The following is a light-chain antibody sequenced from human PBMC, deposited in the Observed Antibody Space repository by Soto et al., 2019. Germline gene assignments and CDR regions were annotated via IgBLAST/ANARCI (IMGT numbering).Light chain of an antibody. J-gene: IGKJ1*01. CDR3: QQYNSYST. Sequence: DIKMTQSPSAMSASVGARVTISCRASQDIGNHLAWFQQKPGKVPQRLIYAASSLQTGVPSRFSGSGSGTEFTLTISSLQPDDFATYYCQQYNSYSTFGQGTKVDIK. CDR1: QDIGNH. CDR2: AAS. V-gene: IGKV1-17*03.